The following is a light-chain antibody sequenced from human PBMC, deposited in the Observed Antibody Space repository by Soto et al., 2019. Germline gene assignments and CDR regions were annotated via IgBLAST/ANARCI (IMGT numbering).Light chain of an antibody. CDR2: AAS. CDR1: QGISSW. J-gene: IGKJ1*01. Sequence: DIQMTQSPSSVSASVGDRVTITCRASQGISSWLAWYQQKPGKAPKLLIYAASSLQSGVPSRFSGSGAGTEFTLTISSLQPDDFATYYCQHYYGFSRTFGQGTKVDIK. V-gene: IGKV1-12*01. CDR3: QHYYGFSRT.